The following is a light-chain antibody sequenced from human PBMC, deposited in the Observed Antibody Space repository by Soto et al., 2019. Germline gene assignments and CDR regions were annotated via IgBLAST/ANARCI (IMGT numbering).Light chain of an antibody. CDR3: SSYTSSSTYV. Sequence: QSVLTQPASVSGSPGQSITISCTGTSSDVGGYNYVSWYQQHPGKAPKLMIYDVTNRPSGVSNRFSGYKSGNTASLTISGLKAEDEADYYCSSYTSSSTYVFGTGTKVTVL. CDR2: DVT. V-gene: IGLV2-14*03. CDR1: SSDVGGYNY. J-gene: IGLJ1*01.